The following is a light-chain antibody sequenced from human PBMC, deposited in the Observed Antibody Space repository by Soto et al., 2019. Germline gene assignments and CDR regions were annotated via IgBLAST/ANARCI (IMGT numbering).Light chain of an antibody. CDR3: GSWDDTLSGRDWV. CDR1: TTNIGSKT. Sequence: QSVLTQPPSASGTPGQRVTISCSGSTTNIGSKTVNWYQQLLGTAPKLLIHTNNHRLSGGPDRFSGSKSGTSASLAISGLQSEDEADYYCGSWDDTLSGRDWVFGGGTKLTVL. CDR2: TNN. J-gene: IGLJ3*02. V-gene: IGLV1-44*01.